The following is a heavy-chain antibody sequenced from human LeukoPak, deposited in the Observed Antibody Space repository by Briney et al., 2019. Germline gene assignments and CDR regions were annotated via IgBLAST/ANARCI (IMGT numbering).Heavy chain of an antibody. J-gene: IGHJ6*02. CDR3: AKSQLTTVDYYGMDV. Sequence: GGSLRLSCVVSGFTFSRHDMHWVRQAPGKGLEWVAVISYEGSYKFFADSVKGRFTISRDNSKTTLYLQMNRLSPEDTAVYYCAKSQLTTVDYYGMDVWGHGTTVIVSS. CDR1: GFTFSRHD. CDR2: ISYEGSYK. D-gene: IGHD4-23*01. V-gene: IGHV3-30*18.